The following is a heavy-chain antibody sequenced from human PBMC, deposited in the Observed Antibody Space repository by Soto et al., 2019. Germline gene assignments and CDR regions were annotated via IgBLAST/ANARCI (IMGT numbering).Heavy chain of an antibody. V-gene: IGHV4-31*03. Sequence: QVQLQESGPGLVKPSQTLSLTCTVPGGSISSGGYYWSWIRQHPGKGLEWIGYIYYRGSTYYNPSRKSRVAISVDTSKNRFSLKLSSVTAADTAVDYCARDDMYSGAFDIWGQGTMVTVSS. D-gene: IGHD2-21*01. CDR3: ARDDMYSGAFDI. J-gene: IGHJ3*02. CDR1: GGSISSGGYY. CDR2: IYYRGST.